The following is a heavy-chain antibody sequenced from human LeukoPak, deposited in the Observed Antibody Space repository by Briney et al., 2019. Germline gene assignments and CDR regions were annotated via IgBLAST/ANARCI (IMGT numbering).Heavy chain of an antibody. CDR3: ARVFPRLYYFDY. D-gene: IGHD2-21*01. CDR1: GYTFTNYY. Sequence: GASVKVSCKASGYTFTNYYIHWVRLAPGQGLEWMGWINPNSGGTNYVQKFQGRVTMTRDTSISTAYMELSRLRSDDTAVYYCARVFPRLYYFDYWGQGTLVTVSS. J-gene: IGHJ4*02. CDR2: INPNSGGT. V-gene: IGHV1-2*02.